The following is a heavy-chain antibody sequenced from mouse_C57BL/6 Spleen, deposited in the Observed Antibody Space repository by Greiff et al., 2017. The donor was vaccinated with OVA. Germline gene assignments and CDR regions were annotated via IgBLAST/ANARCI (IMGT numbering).Heavy chain of an antibody. Sequence: VQLQQSGPELVKPGASVKISCKASGYTFTDYYMNWVKQSHGKSLEWIGDINPNNGGTSYNQKFKGKATLTVDKSSSTAYMELRSLTSEDSAVYYCARKVYSNWYFDVWGTGTTVTVSS. CDR3: ARKVYSNWYFDV. J-gene: IGHJ1*03. D-gene: IGHD2-5*01. CDR2: INPNNGGT. V-gene: IGHV1-26*01. CDR1: GYTFTDYY.